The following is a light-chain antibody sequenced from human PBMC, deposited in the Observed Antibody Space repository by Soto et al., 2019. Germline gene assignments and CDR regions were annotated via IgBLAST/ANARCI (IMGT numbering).Light chain of an antibody. J-gene: IGLJ1*01. CDR1: SSDVGTYNY. Sequence: QPASVSGSPGQSITISCTGTSSDVGTYNYVSWYQQLPGKAPILMIYDVSNRPSGVSNRFSGSKSGNTASLTISGLQAEDAADYYCSSYTSSSTLGVFGTGTKVTVL. V-gene: IGLV2-14*01. CDR3: SSYTSSSTLGV. CDR2: DVS.